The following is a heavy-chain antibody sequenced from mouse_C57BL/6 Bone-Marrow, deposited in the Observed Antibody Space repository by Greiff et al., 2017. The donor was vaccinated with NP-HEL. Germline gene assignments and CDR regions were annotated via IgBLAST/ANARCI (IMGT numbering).Heavy chain of an antibody. Sequence: EVQVVESGPGLVKPSQSLSLTCSVTGYSFTSGYYWNWIRQFPGNKLEWMGYISYDGSNNYNPSLKNRISITRDTSKNQFFLKLNSVTTEDTATYYCARGLLFDYWGQGTTLTVSS. D-gene: IGHD1-1*01. CDR3: ARGLLFDY. CDR2: ISYDGSN. V-gene: IGHV3-6*01. CDR1: GYSFTSGYY. J-gene: IGHJ2*01.